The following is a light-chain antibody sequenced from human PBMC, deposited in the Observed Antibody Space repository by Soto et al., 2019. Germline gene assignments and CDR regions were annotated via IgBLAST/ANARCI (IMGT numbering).Light chain of an antibody. CDR3: SSYTDSSTVI. J-gene: IGLJ2*01. V-gene: IGLV2-14*03. CDR2: DVD. CDR1: SSDVGLYDY. Sequence: QSALTQPASVSGSPGQSITISCTGTSSDVGLYDYVSWYQQRPGRVPKLVIYDVDSRPSGVSNRFSGSKSGKKASLTISGLQTEDEADYYCSSYTDSSTVIFGGGTQLTVL.